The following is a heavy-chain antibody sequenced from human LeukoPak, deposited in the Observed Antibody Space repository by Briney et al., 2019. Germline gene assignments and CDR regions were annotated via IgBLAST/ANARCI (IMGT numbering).Heavy chain of an antibody. D-gene: IGHD1-26*01. CDR2: ISYTGTYI. V-gene: IGHV3-21*04. J-gene: IGHJ4*02. CDR3: VRDRGTYRPIDY. Sequence: GGSPRLSCAASAFILSAYNMNWVRQAPGKGLEWVSSISYTGTYIYYADSVKGRFTISRDNAQNSLYLQMNSLRAEDTAIYYCVRDRGTYRPIDYWGQGTLVTVSS. CDR1: AFILSAYN.